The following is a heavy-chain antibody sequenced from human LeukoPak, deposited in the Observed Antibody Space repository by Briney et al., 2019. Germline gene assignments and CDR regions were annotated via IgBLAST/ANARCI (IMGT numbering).Heavy chain of an antibody. CDR2: IIPMLAIA. Sequence: GASVKVSCKASGGTFSNYAISWVRQAPGQGLEWMGRIIPMLAIANSAQKFQGRDTITADKYTSTAYMELSSLRSEDTAVYYCARYQDSTYYGSGTDGFDIWGQGTMVTVSA. CDR3: ARYQDSTYYGSGTDGFDI. V-gene: IGHV1-69*04. CDR1: GGTFSNYA. D-gene: IGHD3-10*01. J-gene: IGHJ3*02.